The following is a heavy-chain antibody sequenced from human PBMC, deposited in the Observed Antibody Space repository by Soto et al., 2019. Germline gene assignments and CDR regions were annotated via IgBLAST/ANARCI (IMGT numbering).Heavy chain of an antibody. V-gene: IGHV4-61*03. Sequence: PSETLSLTCTVSGGSVNSGGYYWSWIRQPPGKGLEWIGFIFYNGGTSYNPSLGSRVTISADTSKTLFSLNLNFVTAADTAVYYCARGDHGPRRFYFDTWGQGTLVPASS. J-gene: IGHJ4*02. CDR1: GGSVNSGGYY. CDR2: IFYNGGT. CDR3: ARGDHGPRRFYFDT. D-gene: IGHD2-8*01.